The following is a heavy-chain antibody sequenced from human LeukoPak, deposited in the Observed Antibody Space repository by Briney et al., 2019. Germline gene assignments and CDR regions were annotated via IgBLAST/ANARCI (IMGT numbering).Heavy chain of an antibody. J-gene: IGHJ3*02. Sequence: GGSLRLSCAASGFTYHDFAMHWVRQVPGKGLEWVSGITWNSGSVLYADSVRGRFTISRDNAKNSLYLQMNSLRPEDMAFYYCAKGLGVASLIVDALDMWGQGTMVTV. V-gene: IGHV3-9*03. CDR3: AKGLGVASLIVDALDM. CDR2: ITWNSGSV. CDR1: GFTYHDFA. D-gene: IGHD3/OR15-3a*01.